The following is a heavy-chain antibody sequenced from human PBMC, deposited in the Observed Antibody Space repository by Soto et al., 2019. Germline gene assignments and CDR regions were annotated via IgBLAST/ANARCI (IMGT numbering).Heavy chain of an antibody. Sequence: PGESLKISCKGSGYSFTSYWIGWVRQMPGKGLEWMGIIYPGDSDTRYSPSFQGQVTISADKSISTAYLQWSSLKASDTAMYYCARLYSGYSSGWPDSNDYWGQGTLVTVSS. D-gene: IGHD6-19*01. CDR3: ARLYSGYSSGWPDSNDY. V-gene: IGHV5-51*01. CDR1: GYSFTSYW. CDR2: IYPGDSDT. J-gene: IGHJ4*02.